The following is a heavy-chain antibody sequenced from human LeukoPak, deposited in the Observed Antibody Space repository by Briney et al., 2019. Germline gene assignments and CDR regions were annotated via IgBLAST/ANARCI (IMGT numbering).Heavy chain of an antibody. D-gene: IGHD3-10*01. Sequence: PSETLSLTCTVSGGSISSSSYYWGWIRQPPGKGLEWIGTIYFSGSTYYNPSLKSRVTLSEDTSKNQFSLKLSSVTVADTAVYYCARSPLYYYGSGSYDNVWGQGTTVTVSS. V-gene: IGHV4-39*07. CDR3: ARSPLYYYGSGSYDNV. CDR1: GGSISSSSYY. J-gene: IGHJ6*02. CDR2: IYFSGST.